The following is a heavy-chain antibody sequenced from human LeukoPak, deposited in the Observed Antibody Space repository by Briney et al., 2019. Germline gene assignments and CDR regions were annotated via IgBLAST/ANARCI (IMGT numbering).Heavy chain of an antibody. CDR2: FDPEDGET. D-gene: IGHD3-9*01. CDR3: ASRPVLRYFDSLFVGPLDYFDY. CDR1: GYTLTELS. V-gene: IGHV1-24*01. Sequence: ASVKVSCKVSGYTLTELSMHWVRQAPGKGLEWMGGFDPEDGETIYAQKFQGRVTMTEDTSTDTAYMELSSLRSEDTAVYYCASRPVLRYFDSLFVGPLDYFDYWGQGTLVTVSS. J-gene: IGHJ4*02.